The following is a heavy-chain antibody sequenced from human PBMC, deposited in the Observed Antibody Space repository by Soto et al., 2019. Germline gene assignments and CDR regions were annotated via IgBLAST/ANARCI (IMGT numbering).Heavy chain of an antibody. CDR3: AREPLAHSYFDF. CDR1: GDSVSNHY. CDR2: LYNDERT. V-gene: IGHV4-4*07. J-gene: IGHJ4*02. Sequence: SETLSLTCTVSGDSVSNHYWNWIRQPAGQGLEWLGRLYNDERTNYNPSLKSRLTMSMDTSKNQFSLKLTSVTAADSAVYFCAREPLAHSYFDFWGQGXLVTVYS.